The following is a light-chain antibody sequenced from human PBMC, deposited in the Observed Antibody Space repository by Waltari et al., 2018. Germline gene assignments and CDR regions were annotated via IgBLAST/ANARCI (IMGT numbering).Light chain of an antibody. CDR1: SSDVGNYNR. CDR3: SSPTTSITWV. J-gene: IGLJ3*02. V-gene: IGLV2-18*02. CDR2: DVT. Sequence: QSALTQPPSVSGSPGQSVTISCTATSSDVGNYNRVSWYQQSPGTAPKLMIYDVTNRPSGVPDRFSGSKSGNTASLTISGLQAEDEADYYCSSPTTSITWVFGGGTKLTV.